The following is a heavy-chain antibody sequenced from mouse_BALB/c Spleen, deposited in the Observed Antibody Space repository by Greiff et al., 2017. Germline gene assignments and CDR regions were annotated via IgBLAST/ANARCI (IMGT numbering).Heavy chain of an antibody. CDR3: ARLWDDYAMDY. Sequence: VQLVESGPGLVAPSQSLSITCTVSGFSLTSYGVHWVRQPPGKGLEWLGVIWAGGSTNYNSALMSRLSISKDNSKSQVFLKMNSLQTDDTAMYYCARLWDDYAMDYWGQGTSVTVSS. CDR1: GFSLTSYG. J-gene: IGHJ4*01. V-gene: IGHV2-9*02. D-gene: IGHD4-1*01. CDR2: IWAGGST.